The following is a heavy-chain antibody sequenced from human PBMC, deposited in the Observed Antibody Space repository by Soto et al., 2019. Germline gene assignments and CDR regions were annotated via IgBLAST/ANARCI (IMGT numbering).Heavy chain of an antibody. J-gene: IGHJ3*02. D-gene: IGHD3-22*01. V-gene: IGHV3-49*03. CDR3: TRDEYYYDSSGYSDAFDI. Sequence: GALRLSCTASGFTFGDYAMSWFRQAPGKGLEWVGFIRSKAYGGTTEYAASVKGRFTISRDDSKSIAYLQMNSLKTEDTAVYYCTRDEYYYDSSGYSDAFDIWGQGTRVTVSS. CDR1: GFTFGDYA. CDR2: IRSKAYGGTT.